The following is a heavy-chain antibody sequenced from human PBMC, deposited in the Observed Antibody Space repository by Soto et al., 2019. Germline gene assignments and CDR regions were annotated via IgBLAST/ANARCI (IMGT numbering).Heavy chain of an antibody. J-gene: IGHJ4*02. CDR2: ISGSGGST. CDR1: GFTFSSYA. Sequence: EVQLLESGGGLVQPGGSLRLSCAASGFTFSSYAMSWVRQAPGKGLEWVSAISGSGGSTYYADSVKGRFTISRDNSKNTLDLQMTSLRAEDTAVYYCATRSSGWYFDYWGQGTLVTVSS. D-gene: IGHD6-19*01. V-gene: IGHV3-23*01. CDR3: ATRSSGWYFDY.